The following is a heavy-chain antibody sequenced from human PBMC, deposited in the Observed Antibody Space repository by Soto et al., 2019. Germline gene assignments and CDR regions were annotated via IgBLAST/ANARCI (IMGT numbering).Heavy chain of an antibody. D-gene: IGHD3-22*01. V-gene: IGHV4-39*01. CDR3: ASAPQSYDSSGYYLNGLDY. Sequence: QLQLQESGPGLVKPSETLSLTCTVSGGSISSSSYYWGWIRQPPGKGLEWIGSVYNSGSTYYNPSLKSRVTISVDTSKNQFSLKLSSVTAADTAVYYCASAPQSYDSSGYYLNGLDYWGQGTLVTVSS. CDR1: GGSISSSSYY. CDR2: VYNSGST. J-gene: IGHJ4*02.